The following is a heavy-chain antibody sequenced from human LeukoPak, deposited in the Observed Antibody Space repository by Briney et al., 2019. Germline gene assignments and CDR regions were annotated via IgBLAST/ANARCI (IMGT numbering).Heavy chain of an antibody. CDR2: INHSGST. Sequence: SETLSLTCAVYGGSFSGYYWSWIRQPPGKGLEWIGEINHSGSTNYNPSLKSRVTISVDTSENQFSLSLSSVTAADTAVYYCARDRGRLSGWFDSWGRGALVTVSS. V-gene: IGHV4-34*01. CDR3: ARDRGRLSGWFDS. D-gene: IGHD2/OR15-2a*01. J-gene: IGHJ5*01. CDR1: GGSFSGYY.